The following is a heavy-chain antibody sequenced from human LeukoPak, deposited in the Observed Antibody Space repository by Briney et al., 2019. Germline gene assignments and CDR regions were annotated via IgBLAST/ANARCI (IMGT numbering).Heavy chain of an antibody. CDR3: ARDRTHSSGWAGNAFYI. CDR1: GGSIISTIYY. D-gene: IGHD6-19*01. J-gene: IGHJ3*02. CDR2: ISYSGSS. Sequence: SETLSLTCTVSGGSIISTIYYWGWIRQSPGKGLDWIGSISYSGSSFCKPSLKSRVTIAVDTSKDQFSLKLSSVTAADTAVYYCARDRTHSSGWAGNAFYILGQGTMVTVSS. V-gene: IGHV4-39*07.